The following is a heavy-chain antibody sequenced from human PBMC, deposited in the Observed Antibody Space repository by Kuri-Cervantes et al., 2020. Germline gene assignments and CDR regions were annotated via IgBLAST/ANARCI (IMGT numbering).Heavy chain of an antibody. CDR1: GFTFSSYA. Sequence: LSLTCAASGFTFSSYAMHWVRQAPGKGLEWVAVISYDGSNKYYADSVKGRFTISRDNSKNTLYLQMNSLRAEDTAVYYCARVLPRYYMDVWGKGTTVTVSS. V-gene: IGHV3-30-3*01. D-gene: IGHD3-10*01. CDR3: ARVLPRYYMDV. CDR2: ISYDGSNK. J-gene: IGHJ6*03.